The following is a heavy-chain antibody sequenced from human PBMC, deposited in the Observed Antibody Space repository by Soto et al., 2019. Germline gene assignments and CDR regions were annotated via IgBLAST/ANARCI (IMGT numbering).Heavy chain of an antibody. CDR3: VRVGVGIGNHFDS. CDR2: IHYSGRT. Sequence: SEALSLTCSVSNGSISVLYWTWIRHPPGKILEWIGYIHYSGRTDYNPSLTRRATMSVDTSKNQFSLNLKSISAADTAVYYCVRVGVGIGNHFDSWGRGTLVTVSS. CDR1: NGSISVLY. V-gene: IGHV4-59*11. D-gene: IGHD1-26*01. J-gene: IGHJ4*02.